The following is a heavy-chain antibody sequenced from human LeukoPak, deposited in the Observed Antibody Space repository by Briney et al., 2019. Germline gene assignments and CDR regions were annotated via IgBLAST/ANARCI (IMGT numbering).Heavy chain of an antibody. Sequence: SETLSLTCTVSGGSISSYYWSWIRQPAGKGLEWIGRIYTSGSTNYNPSLKSRVTMSVDTSKNQFSLKLSSVTAADTAVYYCARDSSQNYDFWRGYFDYWGQGTLVTVSS. CDR3: ARDSSQNYDFWRGYFDY. D-gene: IGHD3-3*01. J-gene: IGHJ4*02. CDR1: GGSISSYY. CDR2: IYTSGST. V-gene: IGHV4-4*07.